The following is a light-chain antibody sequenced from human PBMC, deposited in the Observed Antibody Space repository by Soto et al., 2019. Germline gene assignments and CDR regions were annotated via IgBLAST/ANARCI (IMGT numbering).Light chain of an antibody. CDR1: SGINVGTYR. V-gene: IGLV5-45*01. Sequence: QPVLTQPASLSASPGASASLTCTLRSGINVGTYRIYWYQQKPGSPPQYLLRYKSDSDKQQGSGVPSRFSGSKDASANAGILLISGLQSEDEAGYYCMIWHSSARVFGGGTQLTVL. J-gene: IGLJ3*02. CDR3: MIWHSSARV. CDR2: YKSDSDK.